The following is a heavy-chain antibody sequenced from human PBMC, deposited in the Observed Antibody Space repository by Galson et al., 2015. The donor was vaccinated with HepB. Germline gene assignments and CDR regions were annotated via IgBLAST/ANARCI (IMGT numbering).Heavy chain of an antibody. CDR3: ARRPGWQQLALPFDY. Sequence: LSLTCTVSGGSISSSSYYWGWIRQPPGKGLEWIGSIYYSGSTYYNPSLKSRVTISVDTSKNQFSLKLSSVTAADTAVYYCARRPGWQQLALPFDYWGQGTLVTVSS. V-gene: IGHV4-39*01. CDR2: IYYSGST. J-gene: IGHJ4*02. CDR1: GGSISSSSYY. D-gene: IGHD6-13*01.